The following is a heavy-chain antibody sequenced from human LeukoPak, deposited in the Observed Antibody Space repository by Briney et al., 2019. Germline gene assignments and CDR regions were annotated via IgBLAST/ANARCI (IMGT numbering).Heavy chain of an antibody. CDR2: RHYRGTT. J-gene: IGHJ4*02. V-gene: IGHV4-59*01. D-gene: IGHD4-17*01. Sequence: SETLSLTCTVSGASISSYYWSWIRQPPGKGLEWIASRHYRGTTNYNPSPESRVTISVDTSRKQFSLKLSSVTAADTAVYYCAREVGGDYEHEGIDYWGQGTLFTVSS. CDR1: GASISSYY. CDR3: AREVGGDYEHEGIDY.